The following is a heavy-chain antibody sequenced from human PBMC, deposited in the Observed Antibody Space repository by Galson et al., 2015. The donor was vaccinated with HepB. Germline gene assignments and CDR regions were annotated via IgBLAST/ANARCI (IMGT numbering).Heavy chain of an antibody. J-gene: IGHJ3*02. CDR3: ANLLVVPAAIEAFDI. D-gene: IGHD2-2*01. CDR2: ISGSGGST. Sequence: SLRLSCAASGFTFSRYAMSWVRQAPGKGLEWVSAISGSGGSTYYADSVKGRFTISRDNSKNTLYLQMNSLRAEDTAVYYCANLLVVPAAIEAFDIWGQGTMVTVSS. CDR1: GFTFSRYA. V-gene: IGHV3-23*01.